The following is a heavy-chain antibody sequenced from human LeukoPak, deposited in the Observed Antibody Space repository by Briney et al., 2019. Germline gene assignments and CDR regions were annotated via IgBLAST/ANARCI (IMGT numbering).Heavy chain of an antibody. CDR2: IIPIFGRA. CDR3: AGLVYCSSSSCYEPFNQT. V-gene: IGHV1-69*13. CDR1: GGTFSSLT. D-gene: IGHD2-2*01. Sequence: SVKVSCKASGGTFSSLTINWVRQAPGQGLEWMGGIIPIFGRANYAQKFQGRVTITADDSTSTAYMELSSLRSEDTAVYYCAGLVYCSSSSCYEPFNQTWGQGTLVTVSP. J-gene: IGHJ4*02.